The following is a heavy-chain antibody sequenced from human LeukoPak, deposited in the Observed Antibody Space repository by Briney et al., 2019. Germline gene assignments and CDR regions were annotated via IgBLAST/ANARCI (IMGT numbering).Heavy chain of an antibody. Sequence: PGGSLTLSCAASGCSISNYDMHWVRQPPGKGLEWVSGIGTAGDIYYQGSVKGRFTISRENAKNPLYLKMNSLTAGDTAVYYCARDRGRYYMDVWGKGTTVTISS. CDR2: IGTAGDI. CDR1: GCSISNYD. V-gene: IGHV3-13*04. CDR3: ARDRGRYYMDV. J-gene: IGHJ6*03. D-gene: IGHD6-25*01.